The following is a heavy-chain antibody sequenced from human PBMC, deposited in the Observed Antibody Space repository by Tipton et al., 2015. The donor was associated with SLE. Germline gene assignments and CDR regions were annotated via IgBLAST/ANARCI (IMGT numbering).Heavy chain of an antibody. CDR2: INHSGST. CDR1: GFTFSSYS. Sequence: LRLSCAASGFTFSSYSMNWVRQAPGKGLEWVGEINHSGSTNYNPSLKSRVIISVDTSKNQFSLKLSSVTAADTAVYYCATPGYCSGGSCYPALGYWGQGTLVTVSS. V-gene: IGHV4-34*08. CDR3: ATPGYCSGGSCYPALGY. J-gene: IGHJ4*02. D-gene: IGHD2-15*01.